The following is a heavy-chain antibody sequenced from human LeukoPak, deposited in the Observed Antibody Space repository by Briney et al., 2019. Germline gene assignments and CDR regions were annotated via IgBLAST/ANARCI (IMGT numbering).Heavy chain of an antibody. V-gene: IGHV3-48*01. D-gene: IGHD3-3*02. J-gene: IGHJ4*02. CDR2: ISSGSATI. Sequence: PGGSLRLSCAASGFIFNSYAMNWVRQAPGKGLEWVSYISSGSATIYYADSVKARFTMSRDNSKNSLFLQMNSLRAEDTAVYYCARIGSAAFTDYWGEGTLVTVSS. CDR3: ARIGSAAFTDY. CDR1: GFIFNSYA.